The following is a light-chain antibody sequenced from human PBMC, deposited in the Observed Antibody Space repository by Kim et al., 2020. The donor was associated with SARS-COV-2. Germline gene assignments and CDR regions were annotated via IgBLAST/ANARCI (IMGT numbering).Light chain of an antibody. J-gene: IGKJ1*01. CDR1: QSISSW. Sequence: DIQMTQSPSTLSASIGDRVTITCRASQSISSWLAWYQQKPGKAPKFLIYYASRLGSGVPSRFSGSGSGTEFTLTISSLQPDDFATYHCQQYKTYPRTFGQGTKADIK. V-gene: IGKV1-5*01. CDR2: YAS. CDR3: QQYKTYPRT.